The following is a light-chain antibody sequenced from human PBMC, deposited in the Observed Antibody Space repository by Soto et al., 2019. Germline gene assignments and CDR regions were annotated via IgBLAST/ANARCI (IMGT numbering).Light chain of an antibody. J-gene: IGLJ3*02. Sequence: NFMLTQPHSVSEAPGKTVTISCTRSSGSITSNYVQWYQQRPGSAPSTVIFEDNQRPSGVPDRFSGSIDRSSNSASLTISGLKTEDEADYYCQFYDDSARVFGGRTKLTVL. CDR2: EDN. CDR3: QFYDDSARV. V-gene: IGLV6-57*03. CDR1: SGSITSNY.